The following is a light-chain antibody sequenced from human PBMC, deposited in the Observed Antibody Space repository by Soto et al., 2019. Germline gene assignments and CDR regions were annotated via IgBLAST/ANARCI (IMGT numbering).Light chain of an antibody. J-gene: IGKJ4*01. CDR1: QGISSY. CDR3: QQSYSTPRT. Sequence: IQLTQSPSSLSASLGDRVTITCRASQGISSYLNWYQQKPGKAPKLLIYAASSLQSGVPSRFSGSGSGTDFSLTISSLQPEDFATYYCQQSYSTPRTFGGGTKVDIK. V-gene: IGKV1-39*01. CDR2: AAS.